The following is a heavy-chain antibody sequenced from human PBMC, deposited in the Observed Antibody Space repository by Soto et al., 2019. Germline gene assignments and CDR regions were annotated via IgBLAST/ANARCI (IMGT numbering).Heavy chain of an antibody. CDR3: ARVGITMILTWYFDR. CDR1: GGSISSGDYY. Sequence: QVQLQESGPGLVKPSQTLSLTCTVSGGSISSGDYYWSWIRQPPGKGLEWIGYIYYSGSTYYNPSLKRRFTISVDTSKNQFSLKLSSVTAADTAVYYCARVGITMILTWYFDRWGRGTLVTVSS. D-gene: IGHD3-22*01. J-gene: IGHJ2*01. CDR2: IYYSGST. V-gene: IGHV4-30-4*01.